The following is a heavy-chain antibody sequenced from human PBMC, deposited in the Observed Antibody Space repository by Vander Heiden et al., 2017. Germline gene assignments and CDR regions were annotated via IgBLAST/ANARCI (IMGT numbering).Heavy chain of an antibody. V-gene: IGHV3-30*18. CDR2: ISYDGRVT. J-gene: IGHJ4*02. CDR1: GFPFSTYG. CDR3: AKEIQPVSSSGWPFDY. Sequence: QVQLVASGGGVVQPGRSLRLSCAASGFPFSTYGMHWVRQAPGKGLEWVAVISYDGRVTFHADSVKGRFTISRDNSKNTLDLQMNGLRVEDTALYYCAKEIQPVSSSGWPFDYWGQGTLVTVSS. D-gene: IGHD6-19*01.